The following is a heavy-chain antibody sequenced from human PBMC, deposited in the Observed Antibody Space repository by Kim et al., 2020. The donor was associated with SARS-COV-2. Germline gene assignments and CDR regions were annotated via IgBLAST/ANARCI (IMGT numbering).Heavy chain of an antibody. CDR3: ARDSPPYSSSWYGNLVYYYYGMDV. CDR2: ISAYNGNT. CDR1: GYTFTSYG. Sequence: ASVKVSCKASGYTFTSYGISWVRQAPGQGLEWMGWISAYNGNTNYAQKLQGRVTMTTDTSTSTAYMELRSLRSDDTAVYYCARDSPPYSSSWYGNLVYYYYGMDVWGQGTTVTVSS. J-gene: IGHJ6*02. D-gene: IGHD6-13*01. V-gene: IGHV1-18*04.